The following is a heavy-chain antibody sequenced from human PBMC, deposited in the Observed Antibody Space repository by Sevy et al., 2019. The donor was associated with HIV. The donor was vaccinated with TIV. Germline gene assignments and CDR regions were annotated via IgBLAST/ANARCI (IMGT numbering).Heavy chain of an antibody. J-gene: IGHJ4*02. Sequence: GGSLRLSCKASGFSFTDFWMQWVRQVPGKGPGWVANINQDGSEMYYVDSVKGRFTISRDNAEIALYLQMHGLRAEDAATYFCARRYFDLWGQGTVVTVSS. CDR1: GFSFTDFW. CDR3: ARRYFDL. CDR2: INQDGSEM. V-gene: IGHV3-7*01.